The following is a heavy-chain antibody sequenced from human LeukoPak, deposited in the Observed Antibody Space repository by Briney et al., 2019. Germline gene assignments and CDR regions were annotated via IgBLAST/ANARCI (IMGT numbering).Heavy chain of an antibody. J-gene: IGHJ4*02. CDR3: AKDRVKYYYDSSGYYYGHSFDY. CDR2: ISGSGGST. D-gene: IGHD3-22*01. CDR1: GFTFSSYA. V-gene: IGHV3-23*01. Sequence: PGGSLRLSCAASGFTFSSYAMSWVRQAPGKGLEWVSAISGSGGSTYYADSVKGRFTISRDNSKNTLYLQMNSLRAEDTAVYYCAKDRVKYYYDSSGYYYGHSFDYWGQGTLVTVSS.